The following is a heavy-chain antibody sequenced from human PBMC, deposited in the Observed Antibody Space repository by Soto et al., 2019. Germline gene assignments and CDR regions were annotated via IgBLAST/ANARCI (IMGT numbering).Heavy chain of an antibody. J-gene: IGHJ5*02. CDR1: GGTFSSYA. CDR3: ARGLGAVAGKPNNWFDP. V-gene: IGHV1-69*13. Sequence: GASVKVSCKASGGTFSSYAISWVRQAPGQGLEWMGGIIPIFGTANYAQKFQGRVTITADESTSTAYMELSSLRSEDTAVYYCARGLGAVAGKPNNWFDPWGQGTLVTVSS. CDR2: IIPIFGTA. D-gene: IGHD6-19*01.